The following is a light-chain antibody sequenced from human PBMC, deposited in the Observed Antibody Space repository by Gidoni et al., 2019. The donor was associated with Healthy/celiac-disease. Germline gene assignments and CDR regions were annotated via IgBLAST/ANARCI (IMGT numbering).Light chain of an antibody. J-gene: IGLJ2*01. CDR3: QSYDSSNQNVV. Sequence: NFMLTQPHSVSESPGKTVTISCTGSSGSIASNYVQWYQQRPGSAPTTVIYEDNQRPSGGPDRFSGSIDSSSNSASLTISGLKTEDEADYYCQSYDSSNQNVVFGGGTKL. CDR2: EDN. V-gene: IGLV6-57*02. CDR1: SGSIASNY.